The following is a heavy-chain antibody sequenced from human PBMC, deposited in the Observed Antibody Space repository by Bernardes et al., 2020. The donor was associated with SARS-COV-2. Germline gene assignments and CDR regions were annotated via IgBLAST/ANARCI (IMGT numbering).Heavy chain of an antibody. CDR2: IKQDGSEK. D-gene: IGHD2-15*01. J-gene: IGHJ6*02. Sequence: GGSLRLSCAASGFTFSSYWMSWVRQAPGKGLEWVANIKQDGSEKYYVDSVKGRFTISRDNAKNSLYLQMNSLRAEDTAVYYCARDSLVVAATAYYYGMDVWGQGTTVIVSS. V-gene: IGHV3-7*01. CDR1: GFTFSSYW. CDR3: ARDSLVVAATAYYYGMDV.